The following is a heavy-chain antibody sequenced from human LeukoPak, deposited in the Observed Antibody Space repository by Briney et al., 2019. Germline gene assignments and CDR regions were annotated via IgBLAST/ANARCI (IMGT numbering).Heavy chain of an antibody. CDR3: VRFSSSTWAFDL. CDR2: IYYSGAT. CDR1: GGSISGYY. V-gene: IGHV4-59*08. D-gene: IGHD6-13*01. J-gene: IGHJ4*02. Sequence: SETLSLTCTVSGGSISGYYWNWIRQSPGRGLQWVAYIYYSGATNYNPSLQSRVTLSLDSSNNRFSLKLNSVTAADTAVYYCVRFSSSTWAFDLWGQGTLVTVSS.